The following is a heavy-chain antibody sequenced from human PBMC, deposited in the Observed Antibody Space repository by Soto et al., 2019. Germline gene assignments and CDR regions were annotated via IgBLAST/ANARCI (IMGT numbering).Heavy chain of an antibody. J-gene: IGHJ4*02. Sequence: QVQLVESGGGVVQPGRSLRLSCAASGFTFSSYGMHWVRQAPGKGLEWVAVIWYDGSNKYYADSVKGRFTISRDNTKNTLYLKMNSLTTEDTAVYYCARELSGSYLDYWGQGTLVTVSS. D-gene: IGHD1-26*01. CDR1: GFTFSSYG. V-gene: IGHV3-33*01. CDR3: ARELSGSYLDY. CDR2: IWYDGSNK.